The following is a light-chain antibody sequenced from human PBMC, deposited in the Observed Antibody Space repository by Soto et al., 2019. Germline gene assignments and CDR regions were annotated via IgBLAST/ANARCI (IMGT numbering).Light chain of an antibody. CDR1: SGSIASNY. J-gene: IGLJ7*01. CDR2: ENN. CDR3: QSYDTTTVV. Sequence: NFMLTQPHSVSESPGKTVVISCSRSSGSIASNYVQWYQHRPDSAPTTVIYENNQRPSGVPDRFSGSIDSSSNSASLTISGLKTEDEVDYYCQSYDTTTVVFGGGTQLTVL. V-gene: IGLV6-57*03.